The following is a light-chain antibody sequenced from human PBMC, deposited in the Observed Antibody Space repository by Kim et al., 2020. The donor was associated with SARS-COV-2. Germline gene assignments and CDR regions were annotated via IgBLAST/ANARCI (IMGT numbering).Light chain of an antibody. CDR3: QQYSSNPYT. J-gene: IGKJ2*01. CDR2: KAS. V-gene: IGKV1-5*03. Sequence: GDRVTITCRASQTITYWLAWYQQKPGKTPKLLIYKASTLESGVPSRFSGSGSGTEFTLTISSLQPDDSATFYCQQYSSNPYTFGQGTKLEI. CDR1: QTITYW.